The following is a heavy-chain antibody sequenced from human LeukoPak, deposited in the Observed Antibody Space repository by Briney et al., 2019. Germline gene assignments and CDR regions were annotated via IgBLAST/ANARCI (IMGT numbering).Heavy chain of an antibody. CDR2: ISWNSGSI. V-gene: IGHV3-9*01. CDR1: GFTFDDYA. Sequence: GRSLRLSCAASGFTFDDYAMHWVRQAPGKGLEWVSGISWNSGSIGYADSVKGRFTISRDNAKNTLYLQMNSLRAEDTAVYYCGRDMDVWGQGTTVTVSS. J-gene: IGHJ6*02. CDR3: GRDMDV. D-gene: IGHD3-10*01.